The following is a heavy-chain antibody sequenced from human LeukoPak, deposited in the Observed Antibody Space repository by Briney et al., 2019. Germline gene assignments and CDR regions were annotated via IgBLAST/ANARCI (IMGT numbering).Heavy chain of an antibody. J-gene: IGHJ4*02. V-gene: IGHV3-74*01. CDR3: DSDYSYATNW. Sequence: GGSLRLSCAASGFNLNSHWLHWLRQAPGKGLVWVSRITSDGTNTSYADSVKGRFTVSRDNAKNTLYLQMNRLRAEDTAVYYCDSDYSYATNWWVQGTLVTVSS. CDR1: GFNLNSHW. CDR2: ITSDGTNT. D-gene: IGHD3-16*01.